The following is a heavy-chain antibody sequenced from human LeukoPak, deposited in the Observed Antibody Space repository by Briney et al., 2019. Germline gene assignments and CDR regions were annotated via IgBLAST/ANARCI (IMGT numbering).Heavy chain of an antibody. CDR1: GFTFSSYA. V-gene: IGHV3-23*01. CDR3: AREKDSSSLGNSFDY. J-gene: IGHJ4*02. D-gene: IGHD6-6*01. CDR2: ISGSGGST. Sequence: GGSLRLSCAASGFTFSSYAMNWVRQAPGKGLEWVSAISGSGGSTYYADSVKGRFTISRDNSKNTLYLQMNSLRAEDTALYYCAREKDSSSLGNSFDYWGQGTLVTVSS.